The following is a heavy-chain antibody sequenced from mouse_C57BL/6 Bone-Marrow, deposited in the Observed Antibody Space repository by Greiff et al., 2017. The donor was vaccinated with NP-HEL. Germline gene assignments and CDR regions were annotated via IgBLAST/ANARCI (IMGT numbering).Heavy chain of an antibody. CDR2: IDPSDSYT. CDR1: GYTFTSYW. CDR3: ARKRNSNCAFDY. V-gene: IGHV1-69*01. J-gene: IGHJ2*01. D-gene: IGHD2-5*01. Sequence: QVHVKQPGAELVMPGASVKLSCKASGYTFTSYWMHWVKQRPGQGLEWIGEIDPSDSYTNYNQKFKGKSTLTVDKSSSTAYMQLSSLTSEDSAVFYCARKRNSNCAFDYWGQGTTLTVSS.